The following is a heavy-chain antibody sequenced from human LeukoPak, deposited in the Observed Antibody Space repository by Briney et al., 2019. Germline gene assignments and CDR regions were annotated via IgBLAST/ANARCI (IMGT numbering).Heavy chain of an antibody. Sequence: PGGSLRLSCAASGFTFSSYGMHWVRQAPGKGLEWVAVISYDGSNKYYADSVKGRFTISRDNSKNTLYLQMNSLRAEDTAVYYCAKDWYSSSWYREGLFDYWGQGTLVTVSS. CDR2: ISYDGSNK. V-gene: IGHV3-30*18. CDR3: AKDWYSSSWYREGLFDY. D-gene: IGHD6-13*01. CDR1: GFTFSSYG. J-gene: IGHJ4*02.